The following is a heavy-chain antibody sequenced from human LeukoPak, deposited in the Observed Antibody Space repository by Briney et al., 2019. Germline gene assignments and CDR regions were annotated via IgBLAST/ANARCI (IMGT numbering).Heavy chain of an antibody. CDR2: ISYSGST. CDR1: GDSISPNY. CDR3: AKMKRGTAYDAFVI. Sequence: SETLSLTCTASGDSISPNYWSWIRQPPGKGLEWIGYISYSGSTKYNPSLKSRVTMSVDTSKNQFSLKLSSVTAADTAVYYCAKMKRGTAYDAFVIWGQGTRVTVSS. V-gene: IGHV4-59*01. D-gene: IGHD3/OR15-3a*01. J-gene: IGHJ3*02.